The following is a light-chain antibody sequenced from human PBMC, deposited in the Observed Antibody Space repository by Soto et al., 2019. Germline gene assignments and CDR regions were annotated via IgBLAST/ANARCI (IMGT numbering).Light chain of an antibody. J-gene: IGLJ2*01. Sequence: QSVLTQSPSASASLGASVKLTCTLSSGHSSYAIAWHQKQPGKGPRYLMDLNNDGSHTKGDGIPDRFSGSSSGADRYLIISSLQSEDEADYSCQTLGNGFQFFGGGTKLTVL. V-gene: IGLV4-69*01. CDR1: SGHSSYA. CDR2: LNNDGSH. CDR3: QTLGNGFQF.